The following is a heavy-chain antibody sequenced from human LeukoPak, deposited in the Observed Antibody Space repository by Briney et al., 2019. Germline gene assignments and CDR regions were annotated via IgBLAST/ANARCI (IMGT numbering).Heavy chain of an antibody. J-gene: IGHJ4*02. CDR1: AGSISSHF. D-gene: IGHD6-19*01. Sequence: PSDSLSLTRTVSAGSISSHFWSWIRQPPRKGLEWIGNIYNSGTTNYNPSLKSGVTMSVDTSKNQLSLQLTSVTAADTAVYYCTKATQWLAFDYWGRGTLVTVSS. CDR2: IYNSGTT. V-gene: IGHV4-59*11. CDR3: TKATQWLAFDY.